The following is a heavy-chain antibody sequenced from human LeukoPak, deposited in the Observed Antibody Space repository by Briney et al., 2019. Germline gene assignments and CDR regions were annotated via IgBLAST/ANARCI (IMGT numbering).Heavy chain of an antibody. J-gene: IGHJ6*03. CDR3: ARVLRYCSGGNCYSGGLGYMDV. CDR1: GFTFSDYN. D-gene: IGHD2-15*01. V-gene: IGHV3-11*01. Sequence: PGGSLRLSCAASGFTFSDYNMRWIRQAPGKGLEWVSSISRSGSTKYYADSVKGRFTISRDNAKNSQFLQMNSLRAEDTAVYYCARVLRYCSGGNCYSGGLGYMDVWGKGTTVTISS. CDR2: ISRSGSTK.